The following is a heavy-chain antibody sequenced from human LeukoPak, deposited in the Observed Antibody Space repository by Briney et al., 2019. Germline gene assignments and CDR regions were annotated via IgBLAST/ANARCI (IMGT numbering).Heavy chain of an antibody. J-gene: IGHJ4*02. CDR2: IRPGSGGT. CDR3: ARDLGGNSFDY. D-gene: IGHD4-23*01. V-gene: IGHV1-2*02. CDR1: GYTFSDHY. Sequence: GASVKVSCKASGYTFSDHYMHWVRQAPGQGLEGMGCIRPGSGGTNYEQKFKGRVTMTRDISISTAYMELSSLRSDDTAVYYCARDLGGNSFDYWGQGTLVTVSS.